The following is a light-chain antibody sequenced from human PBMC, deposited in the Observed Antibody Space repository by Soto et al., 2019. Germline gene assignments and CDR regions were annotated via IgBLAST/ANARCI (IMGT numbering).Light chain of an antibody. CDR2: DAS. CDR1: QSVSTY. CDR3: QQRSNWPPWT. V-gene: IGKV3-11*01. Sequence: EIVLTQSPATLSLSPGESATLSCRASQSVSTYLAWYQQKPGQAPRLLIYDASNRATGIPARFSGSGSGTDFTLTISSLEAEDFALYYCQQRSNWPPWTFGQGTKVEIK. J-gene: IGKJ1*01.